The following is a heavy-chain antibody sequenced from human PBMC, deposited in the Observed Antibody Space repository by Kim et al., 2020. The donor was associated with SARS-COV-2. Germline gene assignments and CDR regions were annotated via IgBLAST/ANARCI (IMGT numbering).Heavy chain of an antibody. Sequence: YADSVEGRFTISRDNAKNTLYLQMNSLRAEDTAVYYCAKDGTGWELLPDYWGQGTLVTVSS. D-gene: IGHD1-26*01. V-gene: IGHV3-23*01. J-gene: IGHJ4*02. CDR3: AKDGTGWELLPDY.